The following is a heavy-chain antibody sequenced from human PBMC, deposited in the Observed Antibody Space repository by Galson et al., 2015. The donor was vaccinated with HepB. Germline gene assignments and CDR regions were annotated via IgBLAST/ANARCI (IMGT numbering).Heavy chain of an antibody. CDR2: TYYRSKWYN. Sequence: CAISEDSVSSNSAAWNWIRQSPSRGLEWLGRTYYRSKWYNDYAVSVKSRITINPDTSKNQFSLQLNSVTPEDTAVYYCATTTVTTGWRWFDPWGQGTLVTVSS. J-gene: IGHJ5*02. CDR3: ATTTVTTGWRWFDP. D-gene: IGHD4-17*01. CDR1: EDSVSSNSAA. V-gene: IGHV6-1*01.